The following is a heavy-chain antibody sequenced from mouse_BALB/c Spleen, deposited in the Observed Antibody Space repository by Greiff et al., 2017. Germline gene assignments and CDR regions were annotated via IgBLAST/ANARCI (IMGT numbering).Heavy chain of an antibody. J-gene: IGHJ2*01. D-gene: IGHD1-2*01. V-gene: IGHV5-6-5*01. Sequence: EVMLVESGGGLVKPGGSLKLSCAASGFTFSSYAMSWVRQTPEKRLEWVASISSGGSTYYPDSVKGRFTISRDNARNILYLQMSSLSSEDTAMYYCARGRSYYGYALYYFDYWGQGTTLTVSS. CDR1: GFTFSSYA. CDR2: ISSGGST. CDR3: ARGRSYYGYALYYFDY.